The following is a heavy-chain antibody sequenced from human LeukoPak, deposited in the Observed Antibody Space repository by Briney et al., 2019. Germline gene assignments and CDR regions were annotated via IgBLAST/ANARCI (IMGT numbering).Heavy chain of an antibody. CDR1: GYTFTSYG. CDR2: ISGSGGST. Sequence: SCKASGYTFTSYGISWVRQAPGKGLEWVSAISGSGGSTYYADSVKGRSTISRDNSKNTLYLQMNSLRAEDTAVYYCAKGLRYFDYWGQGTLVTVSS. CDR3: AKGLRYFDY. V-gene: IGHV3-23*01. D-gene: IGHD3-9*01. J-gene: IGHJ4*02.